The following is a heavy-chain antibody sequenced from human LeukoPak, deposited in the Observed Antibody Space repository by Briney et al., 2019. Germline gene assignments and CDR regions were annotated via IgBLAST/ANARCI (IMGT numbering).Heavy chain of an antibody. CDR2: IYHSGST. CDR1: GGSISSSNW. J-gene: IGHJ5*02. V-gene: IGHV4-4*02. Sequence: PSETLSLTCAVSGGSISSSNWWSWVRQPPGKGLEWIGEIYHSGSTNYNPSLKSRVTISVDKSKNQFSLKLSSVTAADTAVYYCARVAGDYSSSWVDPWGQGTLVTVSS. CDR3: ARVAGDYSSSWVDP. D-gene: IGHD6-13*01.